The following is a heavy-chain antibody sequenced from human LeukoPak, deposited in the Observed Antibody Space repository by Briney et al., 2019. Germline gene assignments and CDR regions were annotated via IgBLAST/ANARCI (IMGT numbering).Heavy chain of an antibody. CDR2: ISYDGSNK. D-gene: IGHD2-21*02. J-gene: IGHJ6*02. CDR1: GFTFSNYA. CDR3: ATALDCGGDCHTYYYYGMDV. Sequence: PGGSLRLSCAASGFTFSNYAMSWVRQAPGKGLEWVAAISYDGSNKYYADSVKGRFTISRDNSKNTLYLQMNSLRAEDTAVYYCATALDCGGDCHTYYYYGMDVWGQGTTVTVSS. V-gene: IGHV3-30*03.